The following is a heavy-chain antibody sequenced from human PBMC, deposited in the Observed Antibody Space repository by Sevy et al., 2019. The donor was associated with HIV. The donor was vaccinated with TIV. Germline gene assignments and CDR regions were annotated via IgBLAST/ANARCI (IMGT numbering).Heavy chain of an antibody. D-gene: IGHD1-1*01. CDR2: ISFDATNK. CDR3: AFERLSSDVAEYFQN. V-gene: IGHV3-30-3*01. CDR1: GFTFNRYS. Sequence: GGSLRLSCAASGFTFNRYSMHWVRQAPGKGLEWVATISFDATNKHYPDSVKGRFTISSDNFQNSLFLQMDSLRPEDTAVYYCAFERLSSDVAEYFQNWGQGTLVTVSS. J-gene: IGHJ1*01.